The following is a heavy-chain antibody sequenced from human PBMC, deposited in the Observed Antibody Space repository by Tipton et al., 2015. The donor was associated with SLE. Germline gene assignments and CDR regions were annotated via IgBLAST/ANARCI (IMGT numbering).Heavy chain of an antibody. V-gene: IGHV4-39*07. Sequence: TLSLTCNVSGDSISSSNFYWGWIRQPPGKGLEWIGSIYYTGGTFYTPSLKSRVTMSVDTSKNQFSLKLSSVTAADTAVYYCARRRGSSWYEDYFDYWGQGTLVTVSS. J-gene: IGHJ4*02. CDR2: IYYTGGT. D-gene: IGHD6-13*01. CDR3: ARRRGSSWYEDYFDY. CDR1: GDSISSSNFY.